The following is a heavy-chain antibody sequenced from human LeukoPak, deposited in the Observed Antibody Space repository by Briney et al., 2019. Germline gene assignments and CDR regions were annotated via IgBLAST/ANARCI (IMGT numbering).Heavy chain of an antibody. Sequence: GGSLRLXCAASGFTFSSYAMSWVRQAPGKGLEWVSLISGSSGSTYYADSVKGRFTISRDNSKNTLHLQMNSLRAEDTAVYYCAKAVAGTSMYYFDHWGQGTLVTVSS. J-gene: IGHJ4*02. D-gene: IGHD6-19*01. CDR2: ISGSSGST. CDR1: GFTFSSYA. V-gene: IGHV3-23*01. CDR3: AKAVAGTSMYYFDH.